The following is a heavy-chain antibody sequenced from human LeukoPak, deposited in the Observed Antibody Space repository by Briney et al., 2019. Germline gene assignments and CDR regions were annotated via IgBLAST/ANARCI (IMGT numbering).Heavy chain of an antibody. Sequence: PGGSLRLSCAASGFTFSSYSMNWVRQAPGKGLEWVSYISNSSSTIYYADSVKGRFTISRDNAKNSLYLQMNSLRAEDTAVYYCARGRDIVVVPAAPSGWFDPWGQGTLVTVSS. CDR1: GFTFSSYS. CDR3: ARGRDIVVVPAAPSGWFDP. J-gene: IGHJ5*02. D-gene: IGHD2-2*01. V-gene: IGHV3-48*04. CDR2: ISNSSSTI.